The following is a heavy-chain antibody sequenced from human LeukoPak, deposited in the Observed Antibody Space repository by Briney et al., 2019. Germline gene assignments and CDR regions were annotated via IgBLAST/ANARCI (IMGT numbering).Heavy chain of an antibody. CDR2: IYYSGST. CDR3: ARQIYCYDIPSAFDI. D-gene: IGHD3-22*01. J-gene: IGHJ3*02. CDR1: GGSISSYY. V-gene: IGHV4-59*08. Sequence: SETLSLTCTVSGGSISSYYWSWIRQPPGKGLEWIGYIYYSGSTNYNPSLKSRVTISVDTPKNQFSLKLSPVTAADTAVYYCARQIYCYDIPSAFDIWGQGTMVTVSS.